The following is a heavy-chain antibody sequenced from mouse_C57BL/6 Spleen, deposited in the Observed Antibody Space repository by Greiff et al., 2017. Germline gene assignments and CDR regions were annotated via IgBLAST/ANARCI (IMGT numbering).Heavy chain of an antibody. CDR2: INPNNGGI. V-gene: IGHV1-18*01. Sequence: EVKLQESGPELVKPGASVKIPCKASGYTFTDYNMDWVKQSDGKSLEWIGEINPNNGGIIYNQKFKGKATLTVDKSSSTAYMELRSLTSEDTAVYYCARRRFYRGAMDYWGQGTSVTVSS. CDR1: GYTFTDYN. J-gene: IGHJ4*01. D-gene: IGHD2-1*01. CDR3: ARRRFYRGAMDY.